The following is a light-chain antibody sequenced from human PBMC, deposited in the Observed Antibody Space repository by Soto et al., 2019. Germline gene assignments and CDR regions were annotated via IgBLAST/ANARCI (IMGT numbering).Light chain of an antibody. Sequence: ETVLTQSPGTLSLSPGERATLSCRASQSVSSNSLAWFQQKSGQAPRLLIYGASSRATGIPGRFSASGSGTDFTLTISRLEPEDFAVYYCQQYGSSPRTFGQGTKVDIK. J-gene: IGKJ1*01. CDR3: QQYGSSPRT. CDR1: QSVSSNS. CDR2: GAS. V-gene: IGKV3-20*01.